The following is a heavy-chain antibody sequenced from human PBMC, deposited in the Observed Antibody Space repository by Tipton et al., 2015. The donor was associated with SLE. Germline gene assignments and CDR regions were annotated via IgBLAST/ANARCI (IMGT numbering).Heavy chain of an antibody. CDR3: ARDHMITFGGVYYYHGMDV. D-gene: IGHD3-16*01. Sequence: TLSLTCTVSGGSISSGDYYWSWIRQPPGKGLEWIGYIYYSGSTYYNPSLKSRVTISVDTSKNQFSLKLSSVTAADTAVYYCARDHMITFGGVYYYHGMDVGGQGTTVTVSS. J-gene: IGHJ6*02. CDR1: GGSISSGDYY. V-gene: IGHV4-30-4*01. CDR2: IYYSGST.